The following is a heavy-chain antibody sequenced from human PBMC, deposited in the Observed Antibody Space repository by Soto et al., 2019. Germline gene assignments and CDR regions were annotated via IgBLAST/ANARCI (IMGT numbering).Heavy chain of an antibody. CDR3: ARGGTPIYY. CDR2: IRAYNGNT. D-gene: IGHD3-16*01. Sequence: QVQLVQSGAEVKKPGASVKVSCKASGYTFTNFGISWVRQAPGQGLEWMGWIRAYNGNTNYAQNFQGRVTMTTDTSTRTAYMGLRSPRSGDSAVYYCARGGTPIYYWGQGTLVTVSS. CDR1: GYTFTNFG. J-gene: IGHJ4*02. V-gene: IGHV1-18*01.